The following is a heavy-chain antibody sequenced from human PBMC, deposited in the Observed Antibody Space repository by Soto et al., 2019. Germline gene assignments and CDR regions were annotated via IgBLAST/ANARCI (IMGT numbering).Heavy chain of an antibody. CDR1: GYTFTSYA. V-gene: IGHV1-3*01. J-gene: IGHJ4*02. CDR3: ASYDYNGYYFAY. D-gene: IGHD4-4*01. CDR2: INAGNGNT. Sequence: GASVKVSCKASGYTFTSYAMHWVRQAPGQRLEWMGWINAGNGNTKYSQKFQGRVTMTRDTSTTTVYMELSSLKSEDTAVYYCASYDYNGYYFAYSCQGPLVTVS.